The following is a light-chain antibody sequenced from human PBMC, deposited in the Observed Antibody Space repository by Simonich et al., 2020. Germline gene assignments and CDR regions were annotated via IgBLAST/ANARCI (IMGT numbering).Light chain of an antibody. CDR1: SGHSSYA. CDR2: LNSDGSH. J-gene: IGLJ3*02. CDR3: QTWGTGIRV. Sequence: QLVLTQSPSASASLGASVKLTCTLSSGHSSYAIARPQQQPEKGPRDLMKLNSDGSHSKGDVIPDRFSGSSSGAERYLTISILQSEDEADYYCQTWGTGIRVFGGGTKLTVL. V-gene: IGLV4-69*01.